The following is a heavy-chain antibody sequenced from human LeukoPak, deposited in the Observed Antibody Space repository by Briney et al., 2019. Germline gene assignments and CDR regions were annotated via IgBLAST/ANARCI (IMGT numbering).Heavy chain of an antibody. D-gene: IGHD6-13*01. Sequence: GGSLRLSCAASGFTFSSYGMHWVRQAPGKGLEWVSATSSSDAGIYHADSVKGRFTISRDNSKNTLYLQMNSLRAEDTAVYYCAKSFGPVIAAAGTGADWGQGTLVTVSS. CDR1: GFTFSSYG. J-gene: IGHJ4*02. CDR3: AKSFGPVIAAAGTGAD. V-gene: IGHV3-23*01. CDR2: TSSSDAGI.